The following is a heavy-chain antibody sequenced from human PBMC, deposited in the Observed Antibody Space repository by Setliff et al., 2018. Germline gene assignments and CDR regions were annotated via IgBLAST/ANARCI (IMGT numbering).Heavy chain of an antibody. CDR3: AKSPVAYCSGAVCYPFDY. V-gene: IGHV4-59*12. J-gene: IGHJ4*02. Sequence: SETLSLTCTVSGGSIGTSYWGWIRQPPGKGLEWIGHVYYTGSTSYSPSLKSRVTISLDTSRKEFSLSLSSVTAEDTAVYFCAKSPVAYCSGAVCYPFDYWGQGTLVTVSS. CDR1: GGSIGTSY. D-gene: IGHD2-8*02. CDR2: VYYTGST.